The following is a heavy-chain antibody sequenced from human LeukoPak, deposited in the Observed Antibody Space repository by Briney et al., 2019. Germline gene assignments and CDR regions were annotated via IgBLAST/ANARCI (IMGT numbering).Heavy chain of an antibody. Sequence: PGRSLRLSCAASGFTFSSYGMHWVRQAPGKGLEWVAVISYGGSNKYYADSVKGRFTISRDNSKNTLYLQMNSLRAEGTAVYYCAKDFRLLWFGEGWDAFDIWGQGTMVTVSS. CDR2: ISYGGSNK. D-gene: IGHD3-10*01. V-gene: IGHV3-30*18. CDR1: GFTFSSYG. J-gene: IGHJ3*02. CDR3: AKDFRLLWFGEGWDAFDI.